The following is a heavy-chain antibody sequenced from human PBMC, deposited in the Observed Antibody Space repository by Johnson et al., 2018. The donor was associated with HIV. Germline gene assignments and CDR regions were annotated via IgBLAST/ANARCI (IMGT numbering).Heavy chain of an antibody. V-gene: IGHV3-30*04. J-gene: IGHJ3*02. D-gene: IGHD1-26*01. Sequence: QVQLVESGGGVVQPGRSLRLSCAASGFTFSSYAMQWVRQAPGKGLEWVAVISYDGSNKYYADSVKGRFTISRDNSKNTLYLQMNSLRAEDTAVYYCAKDRGSYYFYAFDIWGQGTMVTVSS. CDR2: ISYDGSNK. CDR1: GFTFSSYA. CDR3: AKDRGSYYFYAFDI.